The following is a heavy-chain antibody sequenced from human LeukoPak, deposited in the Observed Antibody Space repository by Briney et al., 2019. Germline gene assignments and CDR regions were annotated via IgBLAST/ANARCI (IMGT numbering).Heavy chain of an antibody. CDR2: IYYSGNT. J-gene: IGHJ4*02. CDR3: AGSGYSSGYLFDY. CDR1: GGSISTYS. Sequence: SETLSLTCTVSGGSISTYSWSWIRQPPGKGLDWIGYIYYSGNTNYNPSLKSRVTISVETSKNQCSLTLSSVTAADTAMYYFAGSGYSSGYLFDYWGQGTLVTVSS. D-gene: IGHD5-18*01. V-gene: IGHV4-59*01.